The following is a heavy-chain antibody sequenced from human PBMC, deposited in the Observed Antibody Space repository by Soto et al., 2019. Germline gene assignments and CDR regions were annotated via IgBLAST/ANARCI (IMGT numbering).Heavy chain of an antibody. V-gene: IGHV1-18*01. Sequence: ASVKVSCKASGYTFTSYGISWVRQAPGQGIEWMGRISAYNGNTNYAQKIQGRVTMTTDTSTSTAYMELRSLRSDDTAVYYCARVPDYDFWSGYPIPRFYYMDVWGKGTTVTVSS. J-gene: IGHJ6*03. D-gene: IGHD3-3*01. CDR1: GYTFTSYG. CDR2: ISAYNGNT. CDR3: ARVPDYDFWSGYPIPRFYYMDV.